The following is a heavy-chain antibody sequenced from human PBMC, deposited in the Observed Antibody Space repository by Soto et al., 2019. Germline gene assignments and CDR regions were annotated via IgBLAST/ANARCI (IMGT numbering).Heavy chain of an antibody. V-gene: IGHV1-18*01. CDR3: ARGDGNYFDY. J-gene: IGHJ4*02. CDR1: GYTFTNYG. CDR2: ISAYNGHT. Sequence: QVQLVQSGAEVKKPGASVKVSCKASGYTFTNYGITRLRQAPGQGPEGMGWISAYNGHTKYAQNLQGRVTMTTETSTSTAYMELTSLRSDDTALYYCARGDGNYFDYWGQGTVVTVSS. D-gene: IGHD1-1*01.